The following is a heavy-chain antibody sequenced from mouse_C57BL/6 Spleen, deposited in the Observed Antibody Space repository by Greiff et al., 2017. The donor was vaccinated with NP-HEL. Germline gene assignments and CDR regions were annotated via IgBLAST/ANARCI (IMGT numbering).Heavy chain of an antibody. CDR2: IHPNSCST. J-gene: IGHJ4*01. CDR3: AGNLRPSMDD. Sequence: QVQLQQPGAELVKPGASVTLSCKASGYTFTSYWMHWVKQRPGQGLEWIGMIHPNSCSTNYNEKFKSKATRTVDKSSRTADMQLSSLTSEDSAVYYCAGNLRPSMDDWGQGTSVTVSS. D-gene: IGHD2-12*01. CDR1: GYTFTSYW. V-gene: IGHV1-64*01.